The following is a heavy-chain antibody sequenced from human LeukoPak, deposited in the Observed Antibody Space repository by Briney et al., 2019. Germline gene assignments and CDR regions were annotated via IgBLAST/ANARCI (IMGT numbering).Heavy chain of an antibody. CDR3: YSSGRGP. CDR2: IKSKTAGGAT. Sequence: GGSLRLSCEASGLAFSNAWMTWVRQTPGKGLEWVGRIKSKTAGGATDYAAPVKGRFTISRDDSEKTAFLQMNSLQSEDTAVYFCYSSGRGPWGQGTLVIVSS. CDR1: GLAFSNAW. J-gene: IGHJ5*02. V-gene: IGHV3-15*01. D-gene: IGHD3-10*01.